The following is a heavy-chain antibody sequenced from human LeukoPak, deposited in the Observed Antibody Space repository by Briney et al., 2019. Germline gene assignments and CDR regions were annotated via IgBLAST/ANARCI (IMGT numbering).Heavy chain of an antibody. D-gene: IGHD3-16*01. CDR2: IHPEGNEK. CDR3: ARGDAFSGDH. V-gene: IGHV3-7*03. CDR1: GFNFPNFW. Sequence: GGSLRLSCAVSGFNFPNFWMSWVRQAPGRGLEWVANIHPEGNEKYHVESVKGRFTISRDNTKDLLFLQMNGLRVEDTGVYYCARGDAFSGDHWGQGILVTVST. J-gene: IGHJ4*02.